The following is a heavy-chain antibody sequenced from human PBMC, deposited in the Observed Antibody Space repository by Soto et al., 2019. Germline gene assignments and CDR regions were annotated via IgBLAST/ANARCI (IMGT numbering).Heavy chain of an antibody. D-gene: IGHD5-12*01. Sequence: SETLSLTCAVYGESFIGYYWTWIRQPPGKGLEWIGEINHRGSTNYNPSLKSRVTISIDTSKNQFSLKLTSVTAADTSVYYCARTDIVTTNWFDTCGQGSLVTVSS. J-gene: IGHJ5*02. CDR1: GESFIGYY. CDR2: INHRGST. CDR3: ARTDIVTTNWFDT. V-gene: IGHV4-34*01.